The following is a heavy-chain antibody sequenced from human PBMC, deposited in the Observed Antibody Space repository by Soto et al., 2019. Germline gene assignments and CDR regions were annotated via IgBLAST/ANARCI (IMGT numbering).Heavy chain of an antibody. CDR3: ARMFGDNYGMDV. V-gene: IGHV3-48*02. CDR2: ISRGGISM. J-gene: IGHJ6*02. CDR1: GFTFSSYR. Sequence: PGGSLRLSCAASGFTFSSYRMNWVRQAPGKGLEWVSYISRGGISMYYADSVKGRFTISRDNAKNLLYLQMNSLRDEDTAVYYCARMFGDNYGMDVRGQGATVTVS. D-gene: IGHD3-10*02.